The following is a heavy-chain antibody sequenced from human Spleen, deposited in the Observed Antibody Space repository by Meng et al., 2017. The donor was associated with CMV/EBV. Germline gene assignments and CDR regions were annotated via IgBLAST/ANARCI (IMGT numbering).Heavy chain of an antibody. CDR1: GSISSSDYY. CDR3: ARDRGGLQRSYNWFDP. Sequence: GSISSSDYYWGWIRQPPGKGLEWIGSIYYSGNKYYNSSLKSRVTISVDMSKKQFSLQLSSVTAADTAVYYCARDRGGLQRSYNWFDPWGQGTLVTVSS. V-gene: IGHV4-39*07. CDR2: IYYSGNK. J-gene: IGHJ5*02. D-gene: IGHD4-11*01.